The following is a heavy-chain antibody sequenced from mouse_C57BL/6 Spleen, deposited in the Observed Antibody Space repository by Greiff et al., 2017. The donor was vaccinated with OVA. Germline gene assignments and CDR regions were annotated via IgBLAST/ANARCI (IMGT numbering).Heavy chain of an antibody. CDR1: GYSITSGYY. J-gene: IGHJ2*01. D-gene: IGHD1-1*01. V-gene: IGHV3-6*01. CDR3: ARTTTTVVSDY. CDR2: ISYDGSN. Sequence: QSGPGLVKPSQSLSLTCPVTGYSITSGYYWNWIRQFPGNKLEWMGYISYDGSNNYNPSLQNRISITRDTSKNQFFLKLNSVTTEDTATDYCARTTTTVVSDYWGQGTTLTVSS.